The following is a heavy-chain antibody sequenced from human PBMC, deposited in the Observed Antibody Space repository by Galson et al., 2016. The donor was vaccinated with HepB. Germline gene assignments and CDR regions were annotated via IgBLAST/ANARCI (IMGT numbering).Heavy chain of an antibody. Sequence: SLRLSCAASGFTVSSYYMSWVRQAPGMGLEWVSIIYTGGSTYYADSVKGRFTISRDNSKSTLYLQLNNLRAEDTAVYYCAKDGGHCSGGVCYYRNQWGQGTLVIVSS. V-gene: IGHV3-53*01. CDR3: AKDGGHCSGGVCYYRNQ. CDR1: GFTVSSYY. CDR2: IYTGGST. D-gene: IGHD2-8*02. J-gene: IGHJ4*02.